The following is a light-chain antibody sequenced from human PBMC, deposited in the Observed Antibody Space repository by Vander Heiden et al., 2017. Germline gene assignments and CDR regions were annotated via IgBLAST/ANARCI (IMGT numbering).Light chain of an antibody. J-gene: IGKJ1*01. Sequence: AIQMTRSPSSLSASVGDRVTITCRASQGIRNDLGWYQQKPGKAPKLLICAASTLQSGVPSRFSGSGSGTDFTLTISSLQPEDFATYYCVQDYNYPRTFGQGTKVEIK. V-gene: IGKV1-6*01. CDR2: AAS. CDR1: QGIRND. CDR3: VQDYNYPRT.